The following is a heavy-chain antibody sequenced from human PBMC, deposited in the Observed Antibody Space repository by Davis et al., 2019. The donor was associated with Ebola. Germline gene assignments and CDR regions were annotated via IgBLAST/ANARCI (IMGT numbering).Heavy chain of an antibody. J-gene: IGHJ3*02. Sequence: GESLKISCAASGFTFSSYSMNWVRQAPGKGLEWVSSISSSSSYIYYADSVKGRFTISRDNAKNSLYLQMNSLRAEDTAVYYCARDMIVVVPAAIGPAFDIWGQGTMVTVSS. D-gene: IGHD2-2*02. CDR3: ARDMIVVVPAAIGPAFDI. V-gene: IGHV3-21*01. CDR2: ISSSSSYI. CDR1: GFTFSSYS.